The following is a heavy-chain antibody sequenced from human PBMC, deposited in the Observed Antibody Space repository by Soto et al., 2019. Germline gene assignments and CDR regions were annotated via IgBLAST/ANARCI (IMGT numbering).Heavy chain of an antibody. D-gene: IGHD3-3*01. J-gene: IGHJ4*02. V-gene: IGHV6-1*01. CDR2: TYYRSKWYN. Sequence: SQTLSLTCAISGYSVSSNSAAWNWIRQSPSRGLEWLGRTYYRSKWYNDYAVSVKSRITINPDTSKNQFSLQVNSVTPEDTAVYYCARSITIFGVVILMFDYWGPGPLVTVSP. CDR3: ARSITIFGVVILMFDY. CDR1: GYSVSSNSAA.